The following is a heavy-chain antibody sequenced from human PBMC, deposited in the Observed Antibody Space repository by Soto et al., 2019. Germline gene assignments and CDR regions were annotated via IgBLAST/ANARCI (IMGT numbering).Heavy chain of an antibody. CDR3: ATVSGGYFDL. CDR1: GFTFSSYA. Sequence: EVQLLESGGGLVQPGGSLRLSCAASGFTFSSYAMSWVRQAPGKGLEWVSAISCGGGSTYYADSVKGRFTISRDNSKNTVYLQMNSLTAEDTAVYYCATVSGGYFDLWGRGTLVTVSS. J-gene: IGHJ2*01. D-gene: IGHD3-10*01. V-gene: IGHV3-23*01. CDR2: ISCGGGST.